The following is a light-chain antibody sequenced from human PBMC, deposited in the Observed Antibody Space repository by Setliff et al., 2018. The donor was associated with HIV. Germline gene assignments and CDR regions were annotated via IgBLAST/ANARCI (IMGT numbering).Light chain of an antibody. CDR1: SSDVSTYNF. Sequence: QSALAQPASVSGSPRQSITISCTGTSSDVSTYNFVSWYQQHPGKAPKLMIYDVSYRPSGVSNRFSGSKSGNTATLTISGLQAEDEADYYCGSYTSSTPLYVFGNGTKVTVL. CDR3: GSYTSSTPLYV. J-gene: IGLJ1*01. V-gene: IGLV2-14*03. CDR2: DVS.